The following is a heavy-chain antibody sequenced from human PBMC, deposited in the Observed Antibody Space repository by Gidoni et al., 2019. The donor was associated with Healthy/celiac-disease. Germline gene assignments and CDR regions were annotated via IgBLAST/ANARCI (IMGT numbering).Heavy chain of an antibody. CDR2: ISWNSGSI. CDR3: AKDMGLYSNYEAFDI. D-gene: IGHD4-4*01. J-gene: IGHJ3*02. Sequence: EVQLVESGGGLVQPGRSLRLSCAASGFTFDDYAMHWVRQAPGKGLEWVSGISWNSGSIGYADSVNGRFTISRDNAKNSLYLQMNSLRAEDTALYYCAKDMGLYSNYEAFDIWGQGTMVTVSS. CDR1: GFTFDDYA. V-gene: IGHV3-9*01.